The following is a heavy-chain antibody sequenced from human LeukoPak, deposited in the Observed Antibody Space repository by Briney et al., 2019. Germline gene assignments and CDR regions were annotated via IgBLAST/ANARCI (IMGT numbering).Heavy chain of an antibody. J-gene: IGHJ4*02. CDR3: ARDHPGTAHFDY. Sequence: GGSLRLSCAASGFTFSSYSMNWVRQAPGKGLEWVSSISSSSSYIYYADSVKGRFTISRDNAKNSLYLQMNSLRAEDTAVYYCARDHPGTAHFDYWGQGTLVTVSS. CDR1: GFTFSSYS. V-gene: IGHV3-21*01. CDR2: ISSSSSYI.